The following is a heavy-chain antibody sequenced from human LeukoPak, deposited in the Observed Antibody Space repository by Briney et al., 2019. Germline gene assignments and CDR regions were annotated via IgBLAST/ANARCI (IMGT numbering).Heavy chain of an antibody. Sequence: PGGSLRLSCAASGFTFSSYAMSWVRQAPGKGLEWVANIKQDGSTRYYADSVKGRFTISRDNSKNTLYLQMNSLRAEDTAVYYCAKVLGVRYFDWLLSDYYYYGMDVWGQGTTVTVSS. V-gene: IGHV3-7*01. CDR1: GFTFSSYA. CDR3: AKVLGVRYFDWLLSDYYYYGMDV. J-gene: IGHJ6*02. D-gene: IGHD3-9*01. CDR2: IKQDGSTR.